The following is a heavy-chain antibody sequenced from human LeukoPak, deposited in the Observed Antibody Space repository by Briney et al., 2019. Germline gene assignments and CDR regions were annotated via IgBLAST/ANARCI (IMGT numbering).Heavy chain of an antibody. J-gene: IGHJ5*02. CDR1: CGFFSDYN. CDR3: ARGYMVRGVIQGPSDWFDP. V-gene: IGHV4-34*01. CDR2: INLIGST. D-gene: IGHD3-10*01. Sequence: PSETLSLTCAVYCGFFSDYNWSWIRQPPGKGLEWNGEINLIGSTNYNPSLKSRVTISADTSKNQFSLKLSSVTAADTAVYYCARGYMVRGVIQGPSDWFDPWGQGTLVTVSS.